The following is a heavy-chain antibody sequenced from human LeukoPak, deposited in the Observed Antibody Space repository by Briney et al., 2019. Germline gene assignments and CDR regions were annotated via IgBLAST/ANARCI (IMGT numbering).Heavy chain of an antibody. J-gene: IGHJ5*02. CDR2: ISYDGSKK. Sequence: GGSLRLSCEASGFTFTGSSMNWVRQAPGKGLQWVAFISYDGSKKHCADSVQGRCTISRDNSKNTLFLQLNSLRADDTAVFYCTQGLLSWGQGTLLTVAA. CDR1: GFTFTGSS. V-gene: IGHV3-30*02. CDR3: TQGLLS.